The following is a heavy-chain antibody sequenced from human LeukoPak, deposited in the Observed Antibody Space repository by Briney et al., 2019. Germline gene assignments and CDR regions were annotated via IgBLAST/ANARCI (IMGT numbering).Heavy chain of an antibody. V-gene: IGHV3-30*04. Sequence: GGSLRLSCAASGVTFSSYAMHWVRQAPGKGVERVAVISYDGSNKYYADSVKGGFTISRDNSKNTLYLQMNSLRAEDTAVYYCARDRDSSSWSRGYFDYWGQGTLVTVSS. CDR2: ISYDGSNK. CDR3: ARDRDSSSWSRGYFDY. CDR1: GVTFSSYA. D-gene: IGHD6-13*01. J-gene: IGHJ4*02.